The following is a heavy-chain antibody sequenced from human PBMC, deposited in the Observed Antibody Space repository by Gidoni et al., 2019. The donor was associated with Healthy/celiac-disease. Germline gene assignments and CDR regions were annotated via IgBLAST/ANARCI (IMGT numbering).Heavy chain of an antibody. Sequence: QVQLVQSGAEVKKPGSSVKVSCKASGGTFSSYAISWVRQAPGQGLEWMGGIIPIFGTANYAQKFQGRVTITADESTSTAYMELSSLRSEDTAVYYCARLGGLVEMATADSGDYWGQGTLVTVSS. CDR2: IIPIFGTA. CDR1: GGTFSSYA. D-gene: IGHD5-18*01. J-gene: IGHJ4*02. CDR3: ARLGGLVEMATADSGDY. V-gene: IGHV1-69*01.